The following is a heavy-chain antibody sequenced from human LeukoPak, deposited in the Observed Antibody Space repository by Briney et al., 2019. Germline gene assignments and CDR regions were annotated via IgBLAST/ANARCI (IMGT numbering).Heavy chain of an antibody. D-gene: IGHD4-17*01. Sequence: GGSLRLSCAASGFTFSSYDMHWVRQATGKGLEWVSAIGTTGDTYYPGSVKGRFTISRENAKNSLYLQMNSLRAEDTAVYYCARASIFYGDLTYYYYGMDVWGQGTTVTVSS. J-gene: IGHJ6*02. CDR2: IGTTGDT. V-gene: IGHV3-13*01. CDR1: GFTFSSYD. CDR3: ARASIFYGDLTYYYYGMDV.